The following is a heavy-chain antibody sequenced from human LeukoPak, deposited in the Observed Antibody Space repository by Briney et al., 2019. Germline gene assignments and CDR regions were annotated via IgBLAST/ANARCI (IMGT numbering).Heavy chain of an antibody. V-gene: IGHV3-9*01. D-gene: IGHD4-23*01. CDR3: AKGFRESYGGNSEYYYYGMDV. CDR1: GFTFDDYA. Sequence: GRSLRLSCAASGFTFDDYAMHWVRQAPGKGLEWVSGISWNSGSIGYADSVKGRFTISRDNAKNSLYLQMNSLRAEDTALYYCAKGFRESYGGNSEYYYYGMDVWGQGTTVTVSS. CDR2: ISWNSGSI. J-gene: IGHJ6*02.